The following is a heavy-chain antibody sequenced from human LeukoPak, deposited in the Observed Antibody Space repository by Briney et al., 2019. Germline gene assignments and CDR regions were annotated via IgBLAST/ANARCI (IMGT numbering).Heavy chain of an antibody. CDR2: ISSDGSST. J-gene: IGHJ4*02. Sequence: GGSLRLSCAASGFTLSNYWMHCVRQAPGKGLVWVSRISSDGSSTNYADSVKGRFTISRDNSKNTLYLQMNSLRAEDTAVYYCAKVRYSSGYFDYWGQGTLVTVSS. D-gene: IGHD6-19*01. CDR3: AKVRYSSGYFDY. V-gene: IGHV3-74*01. CDR1: GFTLSNYW.